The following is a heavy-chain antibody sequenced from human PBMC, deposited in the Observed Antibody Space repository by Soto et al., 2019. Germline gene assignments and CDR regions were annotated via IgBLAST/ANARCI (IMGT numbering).Heavy chain of an antibody. CDR1: GFTFTSYG. D-gene: IGHD4-17*01. V-gene: IGHV3-48*02. CDR3: ARDQYGDYSFDY. Sequence: GGSLRLSCAASGFTFTSYGMNWVRQAPGKGLEWVSYISSGGSTTYYADSVKGRFTNSRDNAQNSLYLQMNSLRDEDAAVYYCARDQYGDYSFDYWGQGTLVTVSS. J-gene: IGHJ4*02. CDR2: ISSGGSTT.